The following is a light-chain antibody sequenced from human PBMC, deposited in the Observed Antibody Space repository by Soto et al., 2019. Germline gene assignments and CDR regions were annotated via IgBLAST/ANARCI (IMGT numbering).Light chain of an antibody. CDR1: SSNIGAGYD. Sequence: QSVLTQPPSVSGAPGQRVTISCTGSSSNIGAGYDVQWYQQLPGAAPRLLIFGNTNRPSGVPDRFSGSRSGTSVSLAISGLQPEDEADYYCQSYDISLSVSVVFGGGTQLTVL. CDR3: QSYDISLSVSVV. V-gene: IGLV1-40*01. J-gene: IGLJ2*01. CDR2: GNT.